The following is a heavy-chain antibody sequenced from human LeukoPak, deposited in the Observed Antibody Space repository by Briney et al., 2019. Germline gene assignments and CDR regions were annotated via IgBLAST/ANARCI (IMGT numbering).Heavy chain of an antibody. CDR1: GFTFSSYS. CDR3: VRGGGTDGFDY. D-gene: IGHD5-24*01. CDR2: IYSGGST. J-gene: IGHJ4*02. V-gene: IGHV3-53*01. Sequence: PGGSLKLSCAASGFTFSSYSMNWVRQAPGKGLEWVSVIYSGGSTYYADSVKGRFTISRDNSKNTLYLQMNSLRAEDTAVYYCVRGGGTDGFDYWGQGTLVTVSS.